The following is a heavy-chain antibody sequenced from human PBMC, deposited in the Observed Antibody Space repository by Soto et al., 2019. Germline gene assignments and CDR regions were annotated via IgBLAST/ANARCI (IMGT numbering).Heavy chain of an antibody. CDR1: GFTLSSYG. Sequence: GGSLRLSCAASGFTLSSYGMHWVRQAPGKGLEWVAVISYDGSNKYYADYVKGRFTISRDNSKNTLYLQMNSLRAEDTAVYYCAKDIAPYYYYYGMDVWGQGTTVTVSS. V-gene: IGHV3-30*18. CDR3: AKDIAPYYYYYGMDV. J-gene: IGHJ6*02. CDR2: ISYDGSNK. D-gene: IGHD6-13*01.